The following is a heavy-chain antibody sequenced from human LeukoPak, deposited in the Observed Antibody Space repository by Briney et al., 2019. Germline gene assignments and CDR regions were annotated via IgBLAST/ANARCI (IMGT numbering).Heavy chain of an antibody. CDR3: ARQGYCIGGRCSYSMVSYDI. D-gene: IGHD2-15*01. CDR2: ISANNGNT. V-gene: IGHV1-18*01. CDR1: DYPFTSYG. J-gene: IGHJ3*02. Sequence: GASVKVSCKASDYPFTSYGITWVRQAPGQGLEWMGWISANNGNTNYAQKFQGRVSLTTDTSTTTAYMELRSLISDDTAVYYCARQGYCIGGRCSYSMVSYDIWGQGTVVIVSS.